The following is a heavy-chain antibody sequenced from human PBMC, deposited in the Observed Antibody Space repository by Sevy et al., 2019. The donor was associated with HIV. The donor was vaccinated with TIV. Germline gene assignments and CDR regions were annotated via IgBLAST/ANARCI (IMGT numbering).Heavy chain of an antibody. CDR2: INPSDGGT. CDR1: GDTITRYY. CDR3: ASYTTGSRGDY. Sequence: ASVKVSCKASGDTITRYYMHWVRQAPGQGLEWMGIINPSDGGTTYAQKFQGRVLMTRDTSTSTVYMELSSLRFDDTAVYYCASYTTGSRGDYWGQGTLVTVSS. D-gene: IGHD3-16*01. V-gene: IGHV1-46*01. J-gene: IGHJ4*02.